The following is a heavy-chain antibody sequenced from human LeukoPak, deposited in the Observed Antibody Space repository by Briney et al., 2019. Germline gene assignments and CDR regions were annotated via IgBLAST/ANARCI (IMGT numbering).Heavy chain of an antibody. J-gene: IGHJ4*02. D-gene: IGHD6-25*01. Sequence: GGSLRLSCAASGFSFNTYWMSWVRQAPGKGLEWVSTIYSGGNTYYSDSVKGRFTISRDNSKNTVYLQMNNLGGDDTAVYYCARDLAAGNYWGQGTLVSVSS. CDR1: GFSFNTYW. CDR2: IYSGGNT. CDR3: ARDLAAGNY. V-gene: IGHV3-66*01.